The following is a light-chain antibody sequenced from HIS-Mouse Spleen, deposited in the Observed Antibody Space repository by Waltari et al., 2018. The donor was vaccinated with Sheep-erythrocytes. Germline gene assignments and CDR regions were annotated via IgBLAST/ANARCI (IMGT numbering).Light chain of an antibody. CDR2: EDS. CDR1: ALPKKY. J-gene: IGLJ2*01. CDR3: YSTDSSGNGV. V-gene: IGLV3-10*01. Sequence: SYELTQPPSVSVSPGQTARNTCPGDALPKKYAYWYQQKSGQAPVLVIYEDSKRPSEIPERFSGSSSGTMATLTISGAQVEDEADYYCYSTDSSGNGVFGGGTKLTVL.